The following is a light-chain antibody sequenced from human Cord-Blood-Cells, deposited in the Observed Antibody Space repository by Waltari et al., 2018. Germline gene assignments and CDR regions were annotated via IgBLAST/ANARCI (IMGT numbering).Light chain of an antibody. CDR3: AAWDDSLNGVV. Sequence: QSVLTQPPSASGTPGQRVTISCSGSSPNIGSNTVNWYQQLPGPAPKLLIYSNKQRPSGVPDRFSGSKSGTSASLAISGLQSEEEADYYCAAWDDSLNGVVFGGGTKLTVL. CDR2: SNK. CDR1: SPNIGSNT. J-gene: IGLJ2*01. V-gene: IGLV1-44*01.